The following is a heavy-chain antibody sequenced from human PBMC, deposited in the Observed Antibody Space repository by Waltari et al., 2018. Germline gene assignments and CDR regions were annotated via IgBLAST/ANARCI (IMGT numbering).Heavy chain of an antibody. CDR3: TRGGRDSSWYWRD. CDR2: IKQDGSEK. Sequence: EVQLVESGGGLAQPGGSLRLAGAACGLSFSNYGEPWVRQASGKGPEWVANIKQDGSEKYYMDSVKGRFTISRDNAKNSLYLQMNNLRVEDTAVCYCTRGGRDSSWYWRDWGQGTLVTVSS. V-gene: IGHV3-7*01. D-gene: IGHD6-13*01. CDR1: GLSFSNYG. J-gene: IGHJ4*02.